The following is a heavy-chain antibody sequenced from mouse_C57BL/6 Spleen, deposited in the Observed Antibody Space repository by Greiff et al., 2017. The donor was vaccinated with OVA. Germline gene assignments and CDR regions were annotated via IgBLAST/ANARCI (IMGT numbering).Heavy chain of an antibody. CDR1: GFTFSDYG. J-gene: IGHJ4*01. V-gene: IGHV5-17*01. CDR2: ISSGSSTI. Sequence: EVKLMESGGGLVKPGGSLKLSCAASGFTFSDYGMHWVRQAPEKGLEWVAYISSGSSTIYYADTVKGRFTISRDNAKNTLFLQMTSLRSEDTAMYYCAKITTGAMDYWGQGTSVTVSS. CDR3: AKITTGAMDY. D-gene: IGHD1-1*01.